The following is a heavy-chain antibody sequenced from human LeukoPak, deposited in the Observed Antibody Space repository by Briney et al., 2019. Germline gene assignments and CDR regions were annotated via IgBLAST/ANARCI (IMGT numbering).Heavy chain of an antibody. CDR2: ISWDGGDT. D-gene: IGHD5-18*01. Sequence: GGSLRLSCAASGFIFDDYAMHWVRQAPGKGLEWVSLISWDGGDTYYADSVKGRFTISRDNSKNSLYLQMNSLRAEDTAFYYCANSPGYSYGQLDYWGQGTLVTVSS. J-gene: IGHJ4*02. CDR3: ANSPGYSYGQLDY. CDR1: GFIFDDYA. V-gene: IGHV3-43D*03.